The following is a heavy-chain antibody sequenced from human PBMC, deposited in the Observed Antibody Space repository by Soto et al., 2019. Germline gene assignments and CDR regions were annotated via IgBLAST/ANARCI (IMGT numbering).Heavy chain of an antibody. D-gene: IGHD4-17*01. V-gene: IGHV3-48*03. J-gene: IGHJ5*02. CDR1: GFTFSTYE. CDR2: ISSRHDTI. CDR3: ARETYGGNPLGP. Sequence: PGGSLRLSCAASGFTFSTYEMNWVRQAPRKGLEWVSYISSRHDTIYYADSVKGRFTISRDNAKDSLYLQMNSLRVEDTAVYYCARETYGGNPLGPWGQGTLVTVSS.